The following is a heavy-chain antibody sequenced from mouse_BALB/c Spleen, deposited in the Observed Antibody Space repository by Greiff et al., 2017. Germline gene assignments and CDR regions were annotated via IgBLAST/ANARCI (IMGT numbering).Heavy chain of an antibody. CDR2: IRSKSNNYAT. V-gene: IGHV10-1*02. J-gene: IGHJ3*01. Sequence: DVHLVESGGGLVQPKGSLKLSCAASGFTFNTYAMNWVRQAPGKGLEWVARIRSKSNNYATYYADSVKDRFTISRDDSQSMLYLQMNNLKTEDTAMYYCVRRWFAYWGQGTLVTVSA. CDR1: GFTFNTYA. CDR3: VRRWFAY.